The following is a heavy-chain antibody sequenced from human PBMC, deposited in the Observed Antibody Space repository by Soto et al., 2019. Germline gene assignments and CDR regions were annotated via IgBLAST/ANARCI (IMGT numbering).Heavy chain of an antibody. V-gene: IGHV3-23*01. CDR3: AKAKVAVATSTNYYGMDV. Sequence: EVQVLESGGGLVQPGGSLRLSCAASGFTFNIYAMTWVRQAPGKGLEWVSSISGSGGSTYYADSVKGRFTISRDNSKNTLYLQMNSLRAEDTAVYYCAKAKVAVATSTNYYGMDVWGQGTTVTVSS. J-gene: IGHJ6*02. CDR2: ISGSGGST. D-gene: IGHD2-15*01. CDR1: GFTFNIYA.